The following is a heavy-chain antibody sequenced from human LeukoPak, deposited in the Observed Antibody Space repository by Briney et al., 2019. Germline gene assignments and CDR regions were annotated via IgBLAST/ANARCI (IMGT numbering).Heavy chain of an antibody. CDR2: FDPVDGET. CDR3: ATDRSSSLGQIGDLDY. V-gene: IGHV1-24*01. Sequence: ASVKVSCKVSGYTLTELSMHWVRQAPGKGLEWMGGFDPVDGETIYAQKFQGRVTMTEDTSTDTAYMELSSLRSEDTAVYYCATDRSSSLGQIGDLDYWGQGTLVTVSS. D-gene: IGHD2-15*01. CDR1: GYTLTELS. J-gene: IGHJ4*02.